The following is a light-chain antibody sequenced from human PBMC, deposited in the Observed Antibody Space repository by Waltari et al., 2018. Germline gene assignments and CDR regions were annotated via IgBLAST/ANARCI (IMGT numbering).Light chain of an antibody. Sequence: QSALTQPPSVSGSPGQSVTISCTGTSSDVGSYNRVSWYQQPPGTAPKLMIYEVNNRPSRVPDRFSGSRSGNTSSLTSSGLQAEDEGDYYCASYTGGTTILFGGGTRLTVL. CDR3: ASYTGGTTIL. CDR1: SSDVGSYNR. J-gene: IGLJ2*01. CDR2: EVN. V-gene: IGLV2-18*02.